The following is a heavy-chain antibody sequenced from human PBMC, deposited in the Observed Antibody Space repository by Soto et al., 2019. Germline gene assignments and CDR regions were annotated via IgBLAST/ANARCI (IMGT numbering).Heavy chain of an antibody. D-gene: IGHD2-15*01. Sequence: QVQLQQSGPGLVKPSQTLSLTCVGSGDTVSSNSVAWNWVRQSPSRGLEWLGRTYYRSRWYSDYAVSVRSRIDINADTSKHQVSLQLNSVTPEDTAVYYCARSEEDSDYYYYGMDVWGQGTTVTVSS. CDR2: TYYRSRWYS. V-gene: IGHV6-1*01. CDR1: GDTVSSNSVA. CDR3: ARSEEDSDYYYYGMDV. J-gene: IGHJ6*02.